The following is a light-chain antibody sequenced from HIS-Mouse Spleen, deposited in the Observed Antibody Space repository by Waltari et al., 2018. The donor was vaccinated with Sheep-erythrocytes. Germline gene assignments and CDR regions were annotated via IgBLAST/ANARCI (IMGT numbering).Light chain of an antibody. CDR2: EGS. Sequence: QSALTQPASVSGSPGQSITISCTGTSSDVGSYNLVSWYQQHPGKAPKLRIYEGSKRPSGVSNRFSGSKSGNTDSLTISGLQAEDEADYYCCSYAGSSTLVFGGGTKLTVL. CDR3: CSYAGSSTLV. CDR1: SSDVGSYNL. V-gene: IGLV2-23*01. J-gene: IGLJ2*01.